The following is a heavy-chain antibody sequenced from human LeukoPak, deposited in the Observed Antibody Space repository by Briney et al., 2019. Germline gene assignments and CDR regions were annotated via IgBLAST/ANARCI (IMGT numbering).Heavy chain of an antibody. D-gene: IGHD3-10*01. CDR3: ARSTRSSALRT. CDR1: GGSISSGGYY. CDR2: IYYTGSI. J-gene: IGHJ4*02. V-gene: IGHV4-61*08. Sequence: SETLSLTCTVSGGSISSGGYYWSWIRQPPGKGLEWIRYIYYTGSINYNPSLKSRITISVDRSRNQFSLNLRSVTAADTAVYYCARSTRSSALRTWGQGTLVTVSS.